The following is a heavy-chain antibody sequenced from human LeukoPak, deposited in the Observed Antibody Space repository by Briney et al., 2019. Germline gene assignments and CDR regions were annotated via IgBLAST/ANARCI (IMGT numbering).Heavy chain of an antibody. Sequence: SETLSLTCTVSGGSISSGGYYWSWIRQHPGKGLEWIGYIYYSGSTYYNPSLKSRVTISVDTSKNQFSLKLSSVTVADTAVYYCARDRGGDYYYDSSGWFDYWGQGTLVTVSS. J-gene: IGHJ4*02. CDR2: IYYSGST. D-gene: IGHD3-22*01. CDR1: GGSISSGGYY. CDR3: ARDRGGDYYYDSSGWFDY. V-gene: IGHV4-31*03.